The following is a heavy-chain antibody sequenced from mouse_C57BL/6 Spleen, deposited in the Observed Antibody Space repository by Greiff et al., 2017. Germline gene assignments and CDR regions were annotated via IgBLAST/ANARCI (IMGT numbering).Heavy chain of an antibody. CDR2: ISSGSSTI. CDR3: ARYSGYFDY. V-gene: IGHV5-17*01. Sequence: EVQVVESGGGLVKPGGSLKLSCAASGFTFSDYGMHWVRQAPEKGLEWVAYISSGSSTIYYADTVKGRFTISRDNAKNTLFLQMTSLRSEDTAMYYCARYSGYFDYWGQGTTLTVSS. CDR1: GFTFSDYG. D-gene: IGHD2-10*02. J-gene: IGHJ2*01.